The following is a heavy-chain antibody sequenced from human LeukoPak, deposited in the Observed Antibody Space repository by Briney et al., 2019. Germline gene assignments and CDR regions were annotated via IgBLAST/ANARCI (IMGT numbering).Heavy chain of an antibody. CDR3: ARYVGVYCINGVCYKRPLDY. D-gene: IGHD2-8*01. CDR2: INWNGGGT. J-gene: IGHJ4*02. Sequence: GGSLRLSCAASGFTFDDYGMSWVRQAPGKGLEWVSGINWNGGGTGYADSVKGRFTISRDNAKNSLYLQMNSLRAEDTALYYCARYVGVYCINGVCYKRPLDYWGQGTLVTVSS. CDR1: GFTFDDYG. V-gene: IGHV3-20*04.